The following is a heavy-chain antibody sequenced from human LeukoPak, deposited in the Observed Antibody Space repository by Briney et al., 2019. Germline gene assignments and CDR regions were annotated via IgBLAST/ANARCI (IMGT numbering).Heavy chain of an antibody. CDR1: GFTFSSYA. Sequence: GGSLRLSCEASGFTFSSYAMHWVRQAPGKGLEWVAVISYDGSNKYYADSVKGRFTISRDNSKNTLYLQMNSLRAEDTAVYFCAKGDVIVVVITTPYFDSWGQGTLVTVSS. D-gene: IGHD3-22*01. CDR2: ISYDGSNK. J-gene: IGHJ4*02. V-gene: IGHV3-30-3*01. CDR3: AKGDVIVVVITTPYFDS.